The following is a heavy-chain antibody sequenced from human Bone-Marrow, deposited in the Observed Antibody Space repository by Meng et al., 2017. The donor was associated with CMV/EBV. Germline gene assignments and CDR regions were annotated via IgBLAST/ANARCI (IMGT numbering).Heavy chain of an antibody. CDR1: GGSISNNNG. V-gene: IGHV4-4*02. J-gene: IGHJ4*02. CDR2: IYHSGTT. D-gene: IGHD1-26*01. CDR3: ARDIGNYFDS. Sequence: LTCAVPGGSISNNNGRTWVRQPPGKGLEWIGEIYHSGTTNYNPSLKSRVSISVDKSKNQFSLRLTSVTAADTAVYYCARDIGNYFDSWGQGALVTVSS.